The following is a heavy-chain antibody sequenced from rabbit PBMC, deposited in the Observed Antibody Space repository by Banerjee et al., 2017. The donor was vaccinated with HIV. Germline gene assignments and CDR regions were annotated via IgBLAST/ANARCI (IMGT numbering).Heavy chain of an antibody. D-gene: IGHD1-1*01. Sequence: QSLEESGGDLVKPGASLTLTCAASGFSVSSSYWICWVRQAPGKGLEWIACIAADSSGWTGYASWAKGRFTISRTSSTTVTLQMTSLTAADTATYFCARAGGFENYFNLWGPGTLVTVS. CDR1: GFSVSSSYW. CDR2: IAADSSGWT. CDR3: ARAGGFENYFNL. J-gene: IGHJ4*01. V-gene: IGHV1S40*01.